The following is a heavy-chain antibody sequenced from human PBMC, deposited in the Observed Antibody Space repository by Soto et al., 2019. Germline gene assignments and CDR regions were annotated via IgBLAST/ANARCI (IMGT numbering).Heavy chain of an antibody. CDR1: GFTFSSYW. V-gene: IGHV3-74*01. D-gene: IGHD3-9*01. Sequence: GGSLRLSCAASGFTFSSYWMHWVRQAPGKGLVWVSRINSDGSSTSYADSVKGRFTISRDNAKNTLYLQMNSLRAEDTAVYYCARDPLLRYFDWDPRHDAFDIWGQGTMVTVSS. J-gene: IGHJ3*02. CDR3: ARDPLLRYFDWDPRHDAFDI. CDR2: INSDGSST.